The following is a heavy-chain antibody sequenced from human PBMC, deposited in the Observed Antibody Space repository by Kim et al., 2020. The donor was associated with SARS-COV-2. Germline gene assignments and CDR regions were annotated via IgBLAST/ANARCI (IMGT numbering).Heavy chain of an antibody. CDR1: GFTFGNYA. CDR2: ISGSGGTT. CDR3: ANSRQSFYYGVDV. V-gene: IGHV3-23*01. Sequence: GGSLRLSCAASGFTFGNYAMNWVRQAPGKGLEWVSGISGSGGTTYYADSVKGRFTMSRDNSKSTLYLQMNSLRAEDTALYYCANSRQSFYYGVDVWGQGTTVTVSS. J-gene: IGHJ6*02. D-gene: IGHD2-2*01.